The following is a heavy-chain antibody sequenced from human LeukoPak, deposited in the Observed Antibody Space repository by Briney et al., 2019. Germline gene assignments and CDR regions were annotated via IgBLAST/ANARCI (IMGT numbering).Heavy chain of an antibody. Sequence: ASVKVSCKASGYTFTSYDINWVRQATGQGLEWMGWMNPNSGNTGYAQKFQGRVTMTRNTSISTAYMELSRLRSEDTAVYYCARGGDYYDILTGYSYYYYYMDVWGKGTTVTVSS. D-gene: IGHD3-9*01. CDR3: ARGGDYYDILTGYSYYYYYMDV. V-gene: IGHV1-8*01. CDR2: MNPNSGNT. J-gene: IGHJ6*03. CDR1: GYTFTSYD.